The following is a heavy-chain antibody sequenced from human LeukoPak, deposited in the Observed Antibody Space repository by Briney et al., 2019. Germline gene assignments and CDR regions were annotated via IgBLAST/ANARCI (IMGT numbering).Heavy chain of an antibody. J-gene: IGHJ4*02. V-gene: IGHV4-34*01. D-gene: IGHD2-2*01. CDR3: ARESCSSTSCYAYFDY. CDR1: GGSFSGYY. Sequence: SETLSLTCAVYGGSFSGYYWSWIRQPPGKGLEWIGEINHSGSTNYNPSLKSRVTISVDMSKNQFSLKLNSVTAVDTAVYYCARESCSSTSCYAYFDYWGQGTLVTVSS. CDR2: INHSGST.